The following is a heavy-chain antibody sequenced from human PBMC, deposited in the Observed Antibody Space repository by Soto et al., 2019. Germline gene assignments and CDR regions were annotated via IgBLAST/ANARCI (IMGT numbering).Heavy chain of an antibody. V-gene: IGHV4-34*01. CDR1: GGSFSGYY. Sequence: QVQLQQWGAGLLKPSETLSLTCAVYGGSFSGYYWSWIRQPPGKGLEWIGEINHSGSTTYNPSLKCRVTISVDPSKNQFSLKLSAVTAADTAVYYCARGRRITMVRGIRGYYGMDVWGQGTTVTVSS. CDR2: INHSGST. D-gene: IGHD3-10*01. J-gene: IGHJ6*02. CDR3: ARGRRITMVRGIRGYYGMDV.